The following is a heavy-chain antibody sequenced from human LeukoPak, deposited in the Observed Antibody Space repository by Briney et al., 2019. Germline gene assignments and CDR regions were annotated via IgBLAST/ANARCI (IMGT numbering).Heavy chain of an antibody. Sequence: SETLSLTCAAYGGSLSGYYWSWIRQPPGKGLEWIGEINHSGSTNYNPSLKSRVTISVDTSKNQFSLKLSSVTAADTAVYYCARFGGYGPNFDYWGQGTLVTVSS. CDR2: INHSGST. J-gene: IGHJ4*02. D-gene: IGHD4/OR15-4a*01. V-gene: IGHV4-34*01. CDR1: GGSLSGYY. CDR3: ARFGGYGPNFDY.